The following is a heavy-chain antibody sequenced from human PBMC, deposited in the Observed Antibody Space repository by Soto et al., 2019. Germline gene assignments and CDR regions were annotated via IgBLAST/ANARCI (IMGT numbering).Heavy chain of an antibody. Sequence: SVKVSCKASGGTFSSYAISWVRQAPGQGLEWMGGIIPIFGTANYAQKFQGRVTITADESTSTAYMELSSLRSEDTAVYYCARYDSSGYYPTRAEYFQHWGQGTLVTVSS. CDR1: GGTFSSYA. CDR2: IIPIFGTA. D-gene: IGHD3-22*01. CDR3: ARYDSSGYYPTRAEYFQH. V-gene: IGHV1-69*13. J-gene: IGHJ1*01.